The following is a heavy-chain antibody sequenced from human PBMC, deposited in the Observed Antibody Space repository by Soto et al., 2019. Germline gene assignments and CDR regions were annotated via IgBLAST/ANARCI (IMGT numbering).Heavy chain of an antibody. Sequence: GGSLRLSCAASGFTFDDYAMHWVRQAPGKGLEWVSGISWNSGSIGYADSVKGRFTISRDNAKNSLYLQMNSLRAEDTALYYCSKDTAEGGYYDFWSGYYTTLDYWGQGTLVTVPQ. J-gene: IGHJ4*02. CDR2: ISWNSGSI. D-gene: IGHD3-3*01. V-gene: IGHV3-9*01. CDR3: SKDTAEGGYYDFWSGYYTTLDY. CDR1: GFTFDDYA.